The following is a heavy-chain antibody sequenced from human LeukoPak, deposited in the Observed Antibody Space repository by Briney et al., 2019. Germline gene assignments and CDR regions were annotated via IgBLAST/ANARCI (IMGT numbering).Heavy chain of an antibody. Sequence: GGSLRLSCAASGFTFSSYAMNWVRQAPGKGLDWVLSISGSGGSTYYADSVKGRFTISRDNSKNTLYLQMNSLRVEDTAVYYCATRSYFGGQGTLVTVSS. J-gene: IGHJ4*02. CDR2: ISGSGGST. CDR1: GFTFSSYA. V-gene: IGHV3-23*01. D-gene: IGHD2/OR15-2a*01. CDR3: ATRSYF.